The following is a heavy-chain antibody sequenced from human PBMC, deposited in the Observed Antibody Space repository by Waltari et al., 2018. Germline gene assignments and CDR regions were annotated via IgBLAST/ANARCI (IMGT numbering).Heavy chain of an antibody. CDR3: VKYSGFDYFFDY. D-gene: IGHD5-12*01. CDR2: ISNDGNNK. Sequence: QMQLVESGGGVVQPGRSLRLSCAASGFIFSNCNMHWVRQAPGQGLRWVAGISNDGNNKDYADSVKTRFTVSRENSKNTLYLQINSLRDDDTAVYYCVKYSGFDYFFDYWGQGTLVTVSS. J-gene: IGHJ4*02. CDR1: GFIFSNCN. V-gene: IGHV3-30*18.